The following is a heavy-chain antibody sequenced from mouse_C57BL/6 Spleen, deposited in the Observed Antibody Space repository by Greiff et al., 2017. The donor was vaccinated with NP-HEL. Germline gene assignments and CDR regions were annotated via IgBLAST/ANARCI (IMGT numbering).Heavy chain of an antibody. CDR1: GYTFTSYW. V-gene: IGHV1-50*01. CDR3: ARRSSGLDY. D-gene: IGHD3-2*02. CDR2: IDPSDSYT. J-gene: IGHJ2*01. Sequence: VQLQQPGAELVKPGASVKLSCKASGYTFTSYWMQWVKQRPGQGLEWIGEIDPSDSYTNYNQTFKGKAKLTVEKSSSTAYMQLSSLTAEDSAVYYCARRSSGLDYWGQGTTLTVSS.